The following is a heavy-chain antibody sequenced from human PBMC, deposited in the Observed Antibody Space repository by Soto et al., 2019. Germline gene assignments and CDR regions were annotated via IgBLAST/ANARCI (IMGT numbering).Heavy chain of an antibody. D-gene: IGHD7-27*01. CDR3: ARMGMGDAFDI. CDR1: VDRVSSNTSV. V-gene: IGHV6-1*01. J-gene: IGHJ3*02. Sequence: SQTLSLICTIPVDRVSSNTSVWNCICQSTSSGLEWLGRTYYRSKWYNDYAVYVKSRIAINPDTSKNQLSLQVNSVTPEDTAVYYCARMGMGDAFDIWGQGTMVTVSS. CDR2: TYYRSKWYN.